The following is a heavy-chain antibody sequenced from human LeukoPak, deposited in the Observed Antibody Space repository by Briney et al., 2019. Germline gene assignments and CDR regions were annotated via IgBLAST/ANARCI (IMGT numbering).Heavy chain of an antibody. J-gene: IGHJ4*02. CDR2: INPSGGST. D-gene: IGHD3-22*01. Sequence: ASVKVSCKASGYTFTSYYMHWVRQAPGQGLEGMGIINPSGGSTSYAQKFQGRVTMTRDTSASTVYMELSSLRSEDTDVYYCARDQHPDYYDSSGASGYWGQGTLVTVSS. CDR1: GYTFTSYY. CDR3: ARDQHPDYYDSSGASGY. V-gene: IGHV1-46*01.